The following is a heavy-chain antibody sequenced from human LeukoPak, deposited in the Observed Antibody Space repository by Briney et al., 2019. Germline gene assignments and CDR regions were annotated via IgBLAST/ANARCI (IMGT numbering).Heavy chain of an antibody. J-gene: IGHJ6*02. Sequence: KPSETLSLTCTVSGGSISSSSYYWGWIRQPPGKGLEWIGSIYYSGSTYYNPSLKSRVTISVDTSKNQFSLTLSSVTAADTAVYYCARRGGDFWSGYSGYYYGMDVWGQGTTVTVSS. CDR3: ARRGGDFWSGYSGYYYGMDV. V-gene: IGHV4-39*01. D-gene: IGHD3-3*01. CDR1: GGSISSSSYY. CDR2: IYYSGST.